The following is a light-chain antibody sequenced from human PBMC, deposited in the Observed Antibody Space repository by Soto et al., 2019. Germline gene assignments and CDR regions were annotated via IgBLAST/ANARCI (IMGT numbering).Light chain of an antibody. J-gene: IGLJ1*01. Sequence: QFVLTQPASVSGSPGQSITISCTGTSSNVGSYKLVSWYQQHPGKAPKLMIFEVNKRPSGVSNRFSGSKSGNTASLTISALNVKYDAAYYCCSSGGLPPYVFGTGTTVTAL. CDR3: CSSGGLPPYV. V-gene: IGLV2-23*02. CDR2: EVN. CDR1: SSNVGSYKL.